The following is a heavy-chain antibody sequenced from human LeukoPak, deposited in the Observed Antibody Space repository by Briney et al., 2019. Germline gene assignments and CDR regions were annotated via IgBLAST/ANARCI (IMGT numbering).Heavy chain of an antibody. CDR2: IYYSGST. J-gene: IGHJ4*02. CDR1: GGSISSSSYY. V-gene: IGHV4-39*01. CDR3: ARGLRGQWLVDY. Sequence: SETLSLTCTVSGGSISSSSYYWGWIRQPPGKGLEWIGSIYYSGSTYYNPSLESRVTISVDTSKNQFSLKLSSVTAADTAVYYCARGLRGQWLVDYWGQGTLVTVSS. D-gene: IGHD6-19*01.